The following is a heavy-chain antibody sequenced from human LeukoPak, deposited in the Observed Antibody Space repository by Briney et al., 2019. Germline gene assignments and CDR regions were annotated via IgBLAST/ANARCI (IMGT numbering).Heavy chain of an antibody. Sequence: GGSLRLSCEASGFTFSSHWMRWARQAPGKGLEWVADIKRDGSEKDYMDSVKGRFSIYRDNAKNSVYLQMNSRRDDDTAVYYCARDNRWSSDYWGQGSLVTVSS. CDR3: ARDNRWSSDY. V-gene: IGHV3-7*01. J-gene: IGHJ4*02. D-gene: IGHD6-13*01. CDR1: GFTFSSHW. CDR2: IKRDGSEK.